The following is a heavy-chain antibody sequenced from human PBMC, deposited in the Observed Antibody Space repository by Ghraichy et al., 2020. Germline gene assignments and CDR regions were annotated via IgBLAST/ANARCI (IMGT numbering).Heavy chain of an antibody. CDR1: GYTFTNYY. CDR2: ISAYNGKT. J-gene: IGHJ4*02. Sequence: ASVKVSCKASGYTFTNYYINWVRQAPGQGLEWMGWISAYNGKTQYSQKVQGRVTMTIDTSTTTAYMEPRSLRSDDTAMYYCARGGNMLPTTEDYWGQGTLVTVSS. D-gene: IGHD2/OR15-2a*01. CDR3: ARGGNMLPTTEDY. V-gene: IGHV1-18*04.